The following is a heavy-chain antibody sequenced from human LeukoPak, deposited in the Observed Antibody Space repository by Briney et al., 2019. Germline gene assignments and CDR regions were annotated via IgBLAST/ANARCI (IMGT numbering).Heavy chain of an antibody. D-gene: IGHD3-10*01. CDR1: GFTFSSYS. V-gene: IGHV3-21*01. CDR3: ARGGALSTYYYGSGSYYPQLFDY. Sequence: GGSLRLSCAASGFTFSSYSMNWVRQAPGKGLEWVSSISSSSSYIYYADSVKGRFAISRDNAKNSLYLQMNSLRAEDTAVYYCARGGALSTYYYGSGSYYPQLFDYWGQGTLVTVSS. CDR2: ISSSSSYI. J-gene: IGHJ4*02.